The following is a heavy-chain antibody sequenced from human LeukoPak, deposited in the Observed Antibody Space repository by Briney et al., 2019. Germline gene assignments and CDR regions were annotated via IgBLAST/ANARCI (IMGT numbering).Heavy chain of an antibody. V-gene: IGHV3-30-3*01. J-gene: IGHJ4*03. Sequence: GGSLRLSCAASGFTFRSYAMHWVRQAPGKGLEWVAVISTDGSNKYYADSVKGRLIISRDNSKNTMYLQMNSLRAEDTAIYYCARNRGATGFYWVDYWGQGTLVTVSS. CDR3: ARNRGATGFYWVDY. CDR1: GFTFRSYA. D-gene: IGHD3-22*01. CDR2: ISTDGSNK.